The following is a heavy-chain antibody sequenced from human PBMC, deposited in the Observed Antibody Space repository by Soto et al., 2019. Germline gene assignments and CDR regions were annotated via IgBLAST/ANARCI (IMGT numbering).Heavy chain of an antibody. CDR1: GYTFTSYG. CDR3: AKYAGNLFNIASCDSSLGHNWFDP. CDR2: MSAYSGNT. Sequence: QVHLVQSGAELKKPGASVKVSCQASGYTFTSYGISWVRQAPGQGLEWMGWMSAYSGNTNFSRECRARLTMTTNISAGTVNMQLASLPSSDTAVYYCAKYAGNLFNIASCDSSLGHNWFDPWGEGSLVTVSS. D-gene: IGHD2-2*01. J-gene: IGHJ5*02. V-gene: IGHV1-18*01.